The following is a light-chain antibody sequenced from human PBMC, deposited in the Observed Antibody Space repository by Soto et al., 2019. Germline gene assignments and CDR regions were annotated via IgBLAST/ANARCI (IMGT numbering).Light chain of an antibody. CDR1: RDISDW. Sequence: IQRKQTHSTLSPSFGCIVTMSCRASRDISDWLAWYQQKPGKAPKLLIYKASTLKSGVPSRFSGSGSGTEFTLTISSLQPDDFATYYCQHYNTYSEAFGQGTKVDIK. J-gene: IGKJ1*01. CDR3: QHYNTYSEA. CDR2: KAS. V-gene: IGKV1-5*03.